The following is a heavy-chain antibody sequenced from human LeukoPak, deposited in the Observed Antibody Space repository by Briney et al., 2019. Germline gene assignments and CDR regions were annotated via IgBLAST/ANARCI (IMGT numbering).Heavy chain of an antibody. CDR3: AIYCSSTSCYDYYYYGMDV. J-gene: IGHJ6*02. Sequence: SVKVSCKASGGTFSSYAISWVRQAPGQALEWMGGIIPIFGTANYAQKFQGRVTITADESTSTAYMELSSLRSEDTAVYYCAIYCSSTSCYDYYYYGMDVWGQGTTVTVSS. CDR2: IIPIFGTA. V-gene: IGHV1-69*13. CDR1: GGTFSSYA. D-gene: IGHD2-2*01.